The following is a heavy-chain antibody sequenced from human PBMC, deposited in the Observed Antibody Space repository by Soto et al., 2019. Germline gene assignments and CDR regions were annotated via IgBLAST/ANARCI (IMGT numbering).Heavy chain of an antibody. Sequence: ASVKVSCKASGYTFTSYGISWVRQAPGQGLEWMGWISAYNGNTNYAQKLQGRVTMTTDTSTSTAYMELRSLRSDDTAVYYCARVQATVTMAVGDAFDIWGQGTMVTVSS. V-gene: IGHV1-18*01. D-gene: IGHD4-17*01. CDR1: GYTFTSYG. CDR3: ARVQATVTMAVGDAFDI. CDR2: ISAYNGNT. J-gene: IGHJ3*02.